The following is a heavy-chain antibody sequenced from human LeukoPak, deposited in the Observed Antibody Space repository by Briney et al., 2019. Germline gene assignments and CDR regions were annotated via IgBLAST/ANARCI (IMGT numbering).Heavy chain of an antibody. J-gene: IGHJ4*02. Sequence: SVKVSCKASGGTFSSYAISWVRQAPGQGLEWMGGIIPIFGTANYAQKFQGRVTITADESTSTAYMELSSLRSQDTAVYYCARDFYDILTGPWHTRTMEYYFDYWGQGTLVTVSS. CDR1: GGTFSSYA. V-gene: IGHV1-69*01. CDR3: ARDFYDILTGPWHTRTMEYYFDY. CDR2: IIPIFGTA. D-gene: IGHD3-9*01.